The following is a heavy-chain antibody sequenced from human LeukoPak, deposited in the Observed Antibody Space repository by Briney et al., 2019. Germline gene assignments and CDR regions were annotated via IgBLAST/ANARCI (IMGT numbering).Heavy chain of an antibody. V-gene: IGHV1-69*13. Sequence: ASVKVSCKASGGTFSSYAISWVRQAPGQGLEWMGGIIPIFGTANYAQKFQGRVTITADESTSTAYMELSSLRSEDTAVYYCARVIGGSCYANPCDYWGQGTLVTVSS. CDR3: ARVIGGSCYANPCDY. CDR1: GGTFSSYA. CDR2: IIPIFGTA. D-gene: IGHD2-15*01. J-gene: IGHJ4*02.